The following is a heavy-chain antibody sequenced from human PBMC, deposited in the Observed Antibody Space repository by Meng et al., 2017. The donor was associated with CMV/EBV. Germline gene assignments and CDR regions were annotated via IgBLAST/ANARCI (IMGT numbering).Heavy chain of an antibody. CDR3: ASSKGVYDSSGYYSYGMDV. CDR1: GFTFSSYS. D-gene: IGHD3-22*01. V-gene: IGHV3-21*01. Sequence: GESLKISCAASGFTFSSYSMNWVRQAPGKGLEWVSSISSSSRYIYYADSVKGRFIISRDNAKNSLYLQMNSLRAEDTAVYYCASSKGVYDSSGYYSYGMDVWGQGTTVTVSS. CDR2: ISSSSRYI. J-gene: IGHJ6*02.